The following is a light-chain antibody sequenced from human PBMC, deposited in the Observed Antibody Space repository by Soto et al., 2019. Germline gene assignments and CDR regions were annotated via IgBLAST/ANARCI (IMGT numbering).Light chain of an antibody. Sequence: DIVMTQSPDSLAVSLGERATINCKSSQSILSSSNNKNYLGWYQKKPGQPPKLLIYWASTRESGVPDRLSGSGSGTDFTLTIRSLQAEDVAVYYCQQYYGTPITFGGGTKVEIK. V-gene: IGKV4-1*01. J-gene: IGKJ4*01. CDR3: QQYYGTPIT. CDR2: WAS. CDR1: QSILSSSNNKNY.